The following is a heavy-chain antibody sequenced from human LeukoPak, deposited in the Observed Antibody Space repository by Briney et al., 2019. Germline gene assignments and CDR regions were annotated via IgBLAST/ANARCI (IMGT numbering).Heavy chain of an antibody. D-gene: IGHD2-15*01. V-gene: IGHV4-4*02. J-gene: IGHJ5*02. CDR1: GGSISSSNW. CDR2: IYHSGST. CDR3: ARVCSGGSCYLGFDP. Sequence: SGTLSLTCAVSGGSISSSNWWSWVRQPPGKGLEWIGEIYHSGSTNYNPSLKTRVAISVDKSKNQFSLKLSSVTAADTAVYYCARVCSGGSCYLGFDPWGQGTLVTVSS.